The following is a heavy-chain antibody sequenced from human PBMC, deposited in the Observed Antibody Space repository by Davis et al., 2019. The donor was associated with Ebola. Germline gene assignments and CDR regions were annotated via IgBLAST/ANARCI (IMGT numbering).Heavy chain of an antibody. CDR2: IWYDGSRK. CDR1: GFTFSSYW. V-gene: IGHV3-33*08. D-gene: IGHD2-15*01. CDR3: TIRKRGYCSGSSSFSSDP. J-gene: IGHJ5*02. Sequence: PGGSLRLSCAASGFTFSSYWMSWVRQAPDKGLEWVAVIWYDGSRKYYGDSVKGRFTISRDNSNNLLYLQMNSLKTEDTAVYYCTIRKRGYCSGSSSFSSDPWGQGTLVTVSS.